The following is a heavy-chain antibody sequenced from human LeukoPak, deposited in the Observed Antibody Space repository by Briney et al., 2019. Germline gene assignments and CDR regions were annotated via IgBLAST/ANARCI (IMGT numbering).Heavy chain of an antibody. V-gene: IGHV4-59*04. CDR3: ARWVRYFGFFDY. CDR2: IYYSGST. J-gene: IGHJ4*02. CDR1: GGSISSYY. Sequence: SETLSLTCTVSGGSISSYYWSWIRQPPGKGLEWIGSIYYSGSTYYNPSLKSRVTISVDTSKNQFSLKLSSVTAADTAVYYCARWVRYFGFFDYWGQGTLVTVSS. D-gene: IGHD3-9*01.